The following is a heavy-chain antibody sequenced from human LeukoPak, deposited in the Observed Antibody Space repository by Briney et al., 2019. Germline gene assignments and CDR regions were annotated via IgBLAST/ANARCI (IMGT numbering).Heavy chain of an antibody. D-gene: IGHD3-16*01. CDR2: IWYDGSNK. V-gene: IGHV3-33*06. CDR3: AKTLPGPFDY. CDR1: GFTFSSYG. J-gene: IGHJ4*02. Sequence: PGRSLRLSCAASGFTFSSYGMHWVRQAPGKGLEWVAVIWYDGSNKYYADSVKGRFTISRDNSKNTLYLQMTSLRAEDTAMYYCAKTLPGPFDYWGQGTLVTVSS.